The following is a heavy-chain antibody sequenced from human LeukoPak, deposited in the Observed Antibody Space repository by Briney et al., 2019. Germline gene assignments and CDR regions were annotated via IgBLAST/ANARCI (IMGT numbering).Heavy chain of an antibody. J-gene: IGHJ4*02. CDR2: ISSNGGST. V-gene: IGHV3-64*01. CDR1: GFTFSGYG. Sequence: GGSLRLSCAASGFTFSGYGMHWVRQAPGKGLEYVSAISSNGGSTYYANSVKDRFTISRDNSKNTLYLQMGSLRAEDMAVYYCARDLGDRSGSYYLDYWGQGTLVTVSS. CDR3: ARDLGDRSGSYYLDY. D-gene: IGHD3-10*01.